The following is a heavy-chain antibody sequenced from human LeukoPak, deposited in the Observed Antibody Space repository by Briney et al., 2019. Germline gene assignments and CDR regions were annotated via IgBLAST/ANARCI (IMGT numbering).Heavy chain of an antibody. CDR2: INSNSYTI. J-gene: IGHJ4*02. Sequence: GGSLRLSCAASGFSFGDYYMTWIRQAPGKGLEWISNINSNSYTIYYADSVKGRFTISRDNPNRSRYLQLDMLRPEHAAVYYCARDRRSPNSGYDWGHIDIWGQGTLVAVSS. V-gene: IGHV3-11*01. CDR3: ARDRRSPNSGYDWGHIDI. D-gene: IGHD5-12*01. CDR1: GFSFGDYY.